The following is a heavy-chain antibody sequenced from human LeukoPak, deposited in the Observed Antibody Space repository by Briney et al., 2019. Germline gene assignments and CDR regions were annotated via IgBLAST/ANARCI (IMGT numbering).Heavy chain of an antibody. D-gene: IGHD3-10*01. CDR1: GYTFTSYD. CDR3: ARFGWFGELLVYYYGMDV. CDR2: MNPNSGNT. Sequence: ASVKVSCKAYGYTFTSYDISWVRQATGQGLEWMGWMNPNSGNTGYAQKFQGRVTMTRNTSISTAYMELSSLRSEDTAVYYCARFGWFGELLVYYYGMDVWGQGTTVTVSS. J-gene: IGHJ6*02. V-gene: IGHV1-8*01.